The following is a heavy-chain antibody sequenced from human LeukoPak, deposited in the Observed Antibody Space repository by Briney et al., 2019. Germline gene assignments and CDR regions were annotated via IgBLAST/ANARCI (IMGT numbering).Heavy chain of an antibody. CDR3: ARGCSSSSCYDSWVMYYAMDV. Sequence: ASVKFSCEAPGHTFTNYAFNWVRQTPGQELEWMGWISAFNSNTKYAQKFQGRGTMTTEKSTSTVYMELRSLTSDDTAIYYCARGCSSSSCYDSWVMYYAMDVWGQGSTVTVSS. D-gene: IGHD2-2*01. V-gene: IGHV1-18*01. CDR2: ISAFNSNT. J-gene: IGHJ6*02. CDR1: GHTFTNYA.